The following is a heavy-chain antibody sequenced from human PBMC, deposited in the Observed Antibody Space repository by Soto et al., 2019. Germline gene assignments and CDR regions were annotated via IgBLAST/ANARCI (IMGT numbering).Heavy chain of an antibody. CDR3: ARDNDIVDTAMENYYYYYGMDV. CDR1: WFTVSSNY. Sequence: GSLRLSCAASWFTVSSNYMSWVRQAPGKGLEWVSVIYSGGSTCYADSVKVRVTISRDNAKNTLYLQMNSLRAEDKAVYYCARDNDIVDTAMENYYYYYGMDVWGQGTTVNVSS. J-gene: IGHJ6*01. V-gene: IGHV3-53*01. CDR2: IYSGGST. D-gene: IGHD5-18*01.